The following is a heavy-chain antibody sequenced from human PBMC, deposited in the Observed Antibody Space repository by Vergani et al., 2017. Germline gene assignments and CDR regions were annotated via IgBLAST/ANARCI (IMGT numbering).Heavy chain of an antibody. CDR3: AKVRRSWRDAFDI. J-gene: IGHJ3*02. CDR1: GFTFSSYG. V-gene: IGHV3-30*18. D-gene: IGHD6-13*01. CDR2: ISYDGSNK. Sequence: QVQLVESGGGVVQPGRSLRLSCAASGFTFSSYGMHWVRQAPGKGLEWVAVISYDGSNKYYADSVKGRFTISRDNSKNTLYLQMNSLRAEDTAVYYCAKVRRSWRDAFDIWGQGTMVTVSS.